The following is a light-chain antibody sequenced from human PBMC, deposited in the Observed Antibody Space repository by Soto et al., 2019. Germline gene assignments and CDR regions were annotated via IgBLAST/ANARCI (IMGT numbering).Light chain of an antibody. V-gene: IGKV3-20*01. J-gene: IGKJ1*01. CDR3: QQYDSSPWT. Sequence: ESVLTQSPGTLSLSPGERATLSYRASQSVSSSSLAWYQLKPGQAPRLLIYGASSRATGIPDRFSGSGSGTDFTLTISRLEPEDFAVYYCQQYDSSPWTFGQGTKVEIK. CDR2: GAS. CDR1: QSVSSSS.